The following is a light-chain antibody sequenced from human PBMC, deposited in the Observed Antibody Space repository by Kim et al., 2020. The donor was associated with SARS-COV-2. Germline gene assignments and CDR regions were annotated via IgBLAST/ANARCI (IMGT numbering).Light chain of an antibody. Sequence: LAPGERSTRSCRASHSIGNPLAWYQQTPGQAPRLLIDDTSNGATDIPASFSGSGSGTDFTLTIISLEPEDFAVYFCQQRSSWPPPFGKGTRVEIK. V-gene: IGKV3-11*01. J-gene: IGKJ5*01. CDR1: HSIGNP. CDR3: QQRSSWPPP. CDR2: DTS.